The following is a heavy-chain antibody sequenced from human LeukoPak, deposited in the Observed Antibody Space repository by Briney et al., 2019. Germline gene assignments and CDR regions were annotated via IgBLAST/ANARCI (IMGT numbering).Heavy chain of an antibody. CDR3: ARGGYCSSTSCPDAFDI. D-gene: IGHD2-2*01. CDR2: IWNDGNNK. V-gene: IGHV3-33*01. CDR1: GFTFSWNG. J-gene: IGHJ3*02. Sequence: PGGSLRLSCAASGFTFSWNGMHWVRQAPGKGLEWVAVIWNDGNNKYYADSVKGRFTISRDNSKNTLYLQMNSLRAEDTAVYYCARGGYCSSTSCPDAFDIWGQGTMVTVSS.